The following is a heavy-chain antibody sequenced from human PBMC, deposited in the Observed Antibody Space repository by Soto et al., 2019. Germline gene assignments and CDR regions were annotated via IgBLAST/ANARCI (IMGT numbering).Heavy chain of an antibody. J-gene: IGHJ5*02. V-gene: IGHV3-74*01. CDR2: INSDGSST. CDR3: ARDASAAAAGNSPIVRNWYDP. Sequence: QPGGSLRLSCAASGFTFSSYWMHWVRQAPGKGLVWVSRINSDGSSTSYADSVKGRFTISRDNAKNTLYLQMNSLRAEDTAVYYCARDASAAAAGNSPIVRNWYDPWGQGTVVTVSS. D-gene: IGHD6-13*01. CDR1: GFTFSSYW.